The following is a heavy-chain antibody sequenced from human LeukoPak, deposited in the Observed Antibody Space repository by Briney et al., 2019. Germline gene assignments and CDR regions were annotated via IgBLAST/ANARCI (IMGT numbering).Heavy chain of an antibody. V-gene: IGHV3-30*01. CDR2: ISNVETNT. D-gene: IGHD3-10*01. J-gene: IGHJ4*02. Sequence: GRSLRLSCAASGFTFSNYAMHWVRQAPGKGLEWVAVISNVETNTYYADSVKGRFTISRDNSKNTLYLQLNSLRAEDTPVYYCARDSTYYYASGSSGPHYFDSWGQGTLVTVSS. CDR3: ARDSTYYYASGSSGPHYFDS. CDR1: GFTFSNYA.